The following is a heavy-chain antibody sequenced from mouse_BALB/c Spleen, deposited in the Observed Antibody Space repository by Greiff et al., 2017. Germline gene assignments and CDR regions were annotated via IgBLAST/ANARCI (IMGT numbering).Heavy chain of an antibody. CDR2: INPSSGYT. J-gene: IGHJ4*01. D-gene: IGHD4-1*01. V-gene: IGHV1-4*02. Sequence: QVQLQQSAAELARPGASVKMSCKASGYTFTSYTMHWVKQRPGQGLEWIGYINPSSGYTEYNQKFKDKTTLTADKSSSTAYMQLSSLTSEDSAVYYCARLGGGYAMDYWGQGTSVTVSS. CDR1: GYTFTSYT. CDR3: ARLGGGYAMDY.